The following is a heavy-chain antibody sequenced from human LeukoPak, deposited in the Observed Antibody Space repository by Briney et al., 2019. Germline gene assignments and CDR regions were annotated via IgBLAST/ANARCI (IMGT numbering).Heavy chain of an antibody. CDR3: AKGRDTSGRQNFDF. V-gene: IGHV3-23*01. J-gene: IGHJ4*02. CDR1: GFTFTSYA. CDR2: ISASGSGT. D-gene: IGHD6-19*01. Sequence: PGRSLRLSCEASGFTFTSYAMHWVRHAPGKGLEWVSNISASGSGTFYTDSMSGRFTISRDNAKKTLFLQMKNLRLGDTALYYCAKGRDTSGRQNFDFWGQGTLVTVSS.